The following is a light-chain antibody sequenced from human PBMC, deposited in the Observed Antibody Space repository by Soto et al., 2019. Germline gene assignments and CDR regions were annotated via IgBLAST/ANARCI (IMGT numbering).Light chain of an antibody. CDR3: QQYGSSPLVT. CDR2: GAS. CDR1: QSVSNNY. Sequence: EIVLTQSPATLSLSPVERATLSCMASQSVSNNYLAWYQQKPGQAPRLLIYGASSRAAGIPDRFSGSGSGTDFTLTISRLEPEDFAVYYCQQYGSSPLVTFGQGTRLEIK. V-gene: IGKV3-20*01. J-gene: IGKJ5*01.